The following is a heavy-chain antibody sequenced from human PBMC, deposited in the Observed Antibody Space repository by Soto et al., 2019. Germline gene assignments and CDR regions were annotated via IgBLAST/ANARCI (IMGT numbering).Heavy chain of an antibody. V-gene: IGHV3-23*01. D-gene: IGHD6-13*01. CDR1: GFTFSSYA. Sequence: GGSLRLSCAASGFTFSSYAMSWVRQAPGKGLEWVSAISGSGGSTYYADSVKGRFTISRDNSKNTLYLQMNSLRAEDTAVYYCARDTFGYSSSWYLNYYYYYGMDVWGQGTTVTVSS. CDR2: ISGSGGST. J-gene: IGHJ6*02. CDR3: ARDTFGYSSSWYLNYYYYYGMDV.